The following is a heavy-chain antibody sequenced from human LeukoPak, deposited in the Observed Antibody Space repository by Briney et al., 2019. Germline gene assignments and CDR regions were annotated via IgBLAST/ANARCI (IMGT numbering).Heavy chain of an antibody. CDR2: INHSGST. CDR3: ARAVAGTGLIDY. D-gene: IGHD6-19*01. Sequence: SETLSLTCAAYGGSFSGYYWSWIRQPPGKGLEWIGEINHSGSTNYNPSLKSRVTISVDTSKNQFSLKLSSVTAADTAVYYCARAVAGTGLIDYWGQGTLVTVSS. V-gene: IGHV4-34*01. J-gene: IGHJ4*02. CDR1: GGSFSGYY.